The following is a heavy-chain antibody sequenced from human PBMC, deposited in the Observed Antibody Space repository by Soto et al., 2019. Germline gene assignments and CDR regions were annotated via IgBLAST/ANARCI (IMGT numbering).Heavy chain of an antibody. CDR3: ARGAATGFDY. V-gene: IGHV3-13*04. CDR1: GFTFSSYD. D-gene: IGHD6-13*01. CDR2: IGKAGDT. J-gene: IGHJ4*02. Sequence: PGGSLRLSCSASGFTFSSYDMHWVRQGRGKGLEWVSGIGKAGDTYYVGSVRGRFTTSRENAKNSLYLQMNSLRAGDTAVYYCARGAATGFDYWGQGTLVTVSS.